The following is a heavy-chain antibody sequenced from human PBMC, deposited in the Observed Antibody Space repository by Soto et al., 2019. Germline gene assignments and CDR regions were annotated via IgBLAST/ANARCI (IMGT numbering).Heavy chain of an antibody. V-gene: IGHV3-9*01. J-gene: IGHJ4*02. CDR1: GFTFDDDA. CDR2: ISWNSGSI. D-gene: IGHD6-19*01. CDR3: AKGPGWLGSFDY. Sequence: GGSLRLSCEVSGFTFDDDAIHWVRQAPGKGLEWVSGISWNSGSIGYGDSVKGRFSISRDNAKNSLYLQMNSLRAEDTALYYCAKGPGWLGSFDYWGQGTLVTVSS.